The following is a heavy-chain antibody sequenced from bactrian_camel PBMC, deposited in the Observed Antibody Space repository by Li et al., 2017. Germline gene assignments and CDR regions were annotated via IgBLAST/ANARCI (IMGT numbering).Heavy chain of an antibody. J-gene: IGHJ4*01. V-gene: IGHV3-3*01. CDR1: GDSSSSAC. Sequence: HVQLVESGGGSVQAGGSLSLSCAASGDSSSSACMGWFRQAPGKEREGVAATWLGGTTAHVADSVKGRFTISQDSAKKTVYLQMNDLKPEDTGIYSCAVDRCGVATGWLDPRRYNYWGQGTQVTVS. CDR3: AVDRCGVATGWLDPRRYNY. CDR2: TWLGGTTA. D-gene: IGHD4*01.